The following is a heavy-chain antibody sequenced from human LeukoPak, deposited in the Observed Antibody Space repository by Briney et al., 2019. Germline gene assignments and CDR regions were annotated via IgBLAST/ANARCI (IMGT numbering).Heavy chain of an antibody. CDR2: ISSSSSYT. Sequence: GGSLRLSCAASGFTFSDYYMSWIRQAPGKGLEWVSYISSSSSYTNYADSVKGRFTISRDNSKNSLYLQIKSLRAEDTDVYYCASDYGGGGDTAMDTNFDYWGQGTLVTVSS. V-gene: IGHV3-11*06. J-gene: IGHJ4*02. CDR3: ASDYGGGGDTAMDTNFDY. D-gene: IGHD5-18*01. CDR1: GFTFSDYY.